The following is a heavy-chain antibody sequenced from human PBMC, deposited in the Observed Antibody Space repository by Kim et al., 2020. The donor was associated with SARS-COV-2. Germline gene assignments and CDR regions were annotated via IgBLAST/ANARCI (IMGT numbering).Heavy chain of an antibody. CDR3: ARERERGIGQESLHYFDY. CDR2: IIPIFGTA. CDR1: GGTFSSYA. J-gene: IGHJ4*02. D-gene: IGHD1-26*01. Sequence: SVKVSCKASGGTFSSYAISWVRQAPGQGLEWMGGIIPIFGTANYAQKFQGRVTITADESTSTAYMELSSLRSEDTAVYYCARERERGIGQESLHYFDYWGQGTLVTVSS. V-gene: IGHV1-69*13.